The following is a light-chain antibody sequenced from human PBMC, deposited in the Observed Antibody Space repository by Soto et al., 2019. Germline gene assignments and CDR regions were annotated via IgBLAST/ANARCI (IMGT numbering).Light chain of an antibody. CDR2: GAS. Sequence: EIVLTQSPGTRSLSPGERATLSCRVSQSVSSSYLAWYQQKPGQAPRLLIYGASSRATGIPDRFSGSGSGTDFTLTISRLEPEDFALFYCHHYGSSPAFGQGTKLEIK. V-gene: IGKV3-20*01. J-gene: IGKJ2*01. CDR3: HHYGSSPA. CDR1: QSVSSSY.